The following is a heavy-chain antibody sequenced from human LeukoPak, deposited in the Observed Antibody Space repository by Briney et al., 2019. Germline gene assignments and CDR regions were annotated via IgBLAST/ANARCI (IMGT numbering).Heavy chain of an antibody. V-gene: IGHV4-34*01. D-gene: IGHD6-13*01. Sequence: SETLSLTCAVYGGSLSGYYWSWIRQPPGKGLEWIGEINHSGSTNYNPSLKSRVTISVDTSKNQFSLKLSSVTAADTAVYYCARGKQAQFWGQGTLVTVSS. J-gene: IGHJ4*02. CDR1: GGSLSGYY. CDR2: INHSGST. CDR3: ARGKQAQF.